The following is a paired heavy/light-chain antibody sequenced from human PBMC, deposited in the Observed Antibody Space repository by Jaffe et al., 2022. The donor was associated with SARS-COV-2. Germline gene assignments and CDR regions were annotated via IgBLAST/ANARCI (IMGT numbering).Heavy chain of an antibody. J-gene: IGHJ6*02. V-gene: IGHV4-34*01. CDR1: GGSFSAYY. Sequence: QVQLQQWGAGLLKPSETLSLTCAVSGGSFSAYYWSWIRQPPGKGLEWIGEINHSGSTSFNPSLKSQVTISVDTSKNQVSLKLSSVTAADTAVYYCARFHYYYGMDVWGQGTTVTVS. CDR2: INHSGST. CDR3: ARFHYYYGMDV.
Light chain of an antibody. J-gene: IGKJ2*01. Sequence: DIQMTQSPSSLSASVGDRVTITCRTSQSISNYLHWYQQKPGKAPNLLIYTASSLHSGVPSRFSGSGSGTDFTLTISSLQPEDFATYFCQQSYSTPYTFGQGTKLEIK. CDR3: QQSYSTPYT. CDR1: QSISNY. V-gene: IGKV1-39*01. CDR2: TAS.